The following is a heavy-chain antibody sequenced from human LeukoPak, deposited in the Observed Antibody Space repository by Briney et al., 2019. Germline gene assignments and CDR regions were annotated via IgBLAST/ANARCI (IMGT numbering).Heavy chain of an antibody. D-gene: IGHD2-2*01. CDR3: AREYSSSRYLDY. J-gene: IGHJ4*02. V-gene: IGHV4-4*07. CDR1: TGSISAYS. CDR2: IHSSGST. Sequence: SETLSLTCTVSTGSISAYSWSWIRQPAGKGLEWIGRIHSSGSTNYSPSLQSRVTMSVDTSKNQFSLNLSSITAADTAVYFCAREYSSSRYLDYWGQGSLVTVSS.